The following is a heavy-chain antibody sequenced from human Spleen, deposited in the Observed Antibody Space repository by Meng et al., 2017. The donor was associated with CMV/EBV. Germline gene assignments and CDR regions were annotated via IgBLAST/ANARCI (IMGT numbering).Heavy chain of an antibody. CDR3: ARDPGYCSSTSCYLYYYYGMDV. Sequence: ASVKVSCKASGYTFTGYYIHWVRQAPGQGLEWMGWINPNSGGTNFAQRFRGRVTMTRDTSISTAYMELSRLRSDDTAVYYCARDPGYCSSTSCYLYYYYGMDVWGQGTTVTVSS. V-gene: IGHV1-2*02. CDR1: GYTFTGYY. J-gene: IGHJ6*02. D-gene: IGHD2-2*01. CDR2: INPNSGGT.